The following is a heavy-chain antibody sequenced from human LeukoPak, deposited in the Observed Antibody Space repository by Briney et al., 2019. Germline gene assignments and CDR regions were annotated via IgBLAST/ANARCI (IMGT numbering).Heavy chain of an antibody. V-gene: IGHV4-59*01. Sequence: SETLSLTCTVSGVSINTYSWSWVWQPPGKGLEWIGYMSYTGSTSYNPSLGSRVTISVDKSKNQFSLKLTSVTAADTAVYFCATDGYFEVWGRGTLVTVSS. J-gene: IGHJ2*01. CDR2: MSYTGST. CDR3: ATDGYFEV. CDR1: GVSINTYS.